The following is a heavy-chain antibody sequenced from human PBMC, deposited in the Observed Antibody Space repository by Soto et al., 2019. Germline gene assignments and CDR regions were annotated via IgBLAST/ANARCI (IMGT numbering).Heavy chain of an antibody. J-gene: IGHJ4*02. D-gene: IGHD1-26*01. CDR3: AKDQSGSYPDY. Sequence: QVQLVESGGGVVQPGTSLRLSCAASGFTFSSYGMHWVRQAPDKGLEWVAVISYDGSNEYYADSVKGRFTISRDNSKNTVYLQMNSLRAEDTSLYYCAKDQSGSYPDYWGQGTLVTVSS. CDR1: GFTFSSYG. V-gene: IGHV3-30*18. CDR2: ISYDGSNE.